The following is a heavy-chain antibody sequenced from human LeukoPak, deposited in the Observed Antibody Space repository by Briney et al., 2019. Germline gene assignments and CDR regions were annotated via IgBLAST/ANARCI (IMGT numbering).Heavy chain of an antibody. V-gene: IGHV4-59*01. Sequence: SETLSLTCTVSGGSISSNYWSWIRQPPGKGLEWIGYIYHSGSTNYNPSLKSRVTISVVTSKNQFSLMLSSVTAADTAVYYCARYSAPVTSIDYWGQGTLVTVSS. D-gene: IGHD2-21*02. CDR2: IYHSGST. J-gene: IGHJ4*02. CDR3: ARYSAPVTSIDY. CDR1: GGSISSNY.